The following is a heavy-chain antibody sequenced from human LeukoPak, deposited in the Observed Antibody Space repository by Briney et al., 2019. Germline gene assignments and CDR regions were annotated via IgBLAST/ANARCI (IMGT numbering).Heavy chain of an antibody. CDR1: GFTFSDYY. V-gene: IGHV3-11*06. CDR2: ISSSSSYT. D-gene: IGHD5-12*01. CDR3: ARASENPTRDYYYYGMDV. Sequence: GGSLRLSCAASGFTFSDYYMSWLRQAPGKGLEWVSYISSSSSYTNYADSVKGRFTISRDNAKNSLYLQMNSLRAEDTAVYYCARASENPTRDYYYYGMDVWGQGTTVTVSS. J-gene: IGHJ6*02.